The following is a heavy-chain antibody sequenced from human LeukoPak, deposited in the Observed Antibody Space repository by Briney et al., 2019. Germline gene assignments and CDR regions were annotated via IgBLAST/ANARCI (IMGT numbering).Heavy chain of an antibody. CDR2: INHSGST. J-gene: IGHJ4*02. V-gene: IGHV4-34*01. Sequence: KPSETLSLTCAVYGGSFSGYYWSWIRQPPGKGLEWIGEINHSGSTNYNPSLKSRVTISVDTSKNQFSLKLSSVTAADTAVYYCARGGIAVAGTGFDYWGQGTLVTVSS. D-gene: IGHD6-19*01. CDR1: GGSFSGYY. CDR3: ARGGIAVAGTGFDY.